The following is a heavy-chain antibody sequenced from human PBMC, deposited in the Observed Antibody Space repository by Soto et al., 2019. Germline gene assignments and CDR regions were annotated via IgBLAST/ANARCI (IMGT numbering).Heavy chain of an antibody. CDR2: IYPGDSDT. V-gene: IGHV5-51*01. J-gene: IGHJ6*02. D-gene: IGHD4-4*01. Sequence: GESLKISCNGSGYTFTDYWIGWVRQLPGKGLEWMGIIYPGDSDTRYSPSFQGHVTITVDKSTSTAYLQWNTLKASDTAMYYCARQISNSRYYYYDMDVWGQGTTVTVSS. CDR3: ARQISNSRYYYYDMDV. CDR1: GYTFTDYW.